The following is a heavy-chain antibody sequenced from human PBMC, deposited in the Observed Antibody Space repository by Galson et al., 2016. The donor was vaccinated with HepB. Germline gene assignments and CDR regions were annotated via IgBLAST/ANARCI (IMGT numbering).Heavy chain of an antibody. CDR1: GGSISSSTW. CDR3: ARIGRGVGVFDM. CDR2: IYHLGTT. J-gene: IGHJ3*02. D-gene: IGHD3-10*01. V-gene: IGHV4-4*02. Sequence: SETLSLTCIVSGGSISSSTWWTWVRQPPGKRPEWIGEIYHLGTTNYNPSLKSRVTISVDKSKKQFSLKLNSVTPADTAVYYYARIGRGVGVFDMWGQGTMAIVSS.